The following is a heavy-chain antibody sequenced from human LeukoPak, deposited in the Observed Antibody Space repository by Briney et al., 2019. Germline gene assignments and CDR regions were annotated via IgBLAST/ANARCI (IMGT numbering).Heavy chain of an antibody. CDR3: ARGSVYCSGGSCYHTGFDP. J-gene: IGHJ5*02. CDR2: IFLSGST. V-gene: IGHV4-38-2*02. Sequence: SETLSLTCTVSGYSISGGYYWGWIRQPPGKGLEWIGSIFLSGSTYYNPSLRSRVTLSIDTSKNQFSLKLTSVTAADTAVYYCARGSVYCSGGSCYHTGFDPWGQGTLVTVSS. CDR1: GYSISGGYY. D-gene: IGHD2-15*01.